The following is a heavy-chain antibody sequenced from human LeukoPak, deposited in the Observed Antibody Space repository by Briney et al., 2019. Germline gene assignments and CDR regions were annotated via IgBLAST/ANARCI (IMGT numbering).Heavy chain of an antibody. D-gene: IGHD6-6*01. CDR1: GFTFSNYW. Sequence: GGSLRLSCAASGFTFSNYWMHWVRQAPGKGLVWVSRINTDGSSTDYADSVKGRFTISRHNSKNTLYLQMNSLRAEDTAVYYCARVRYSSSLDYWGQGTLVTVSS. J-gene: IGHJ4*02. V-gene: IGHV3-74*01. CDR3: ARVRYSSSLDY. CDR2: INTDGSST.